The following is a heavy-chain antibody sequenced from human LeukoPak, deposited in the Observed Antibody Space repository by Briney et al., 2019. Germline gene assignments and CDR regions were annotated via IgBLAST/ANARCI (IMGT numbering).Heavy chain of an antibody. Sequence: GGSPRLSCAASGFTFSDYSINWVRQAPGKGLEWVSSISTSSTYTFYADSVKGRFTISRDNRKNILYLQMSSLTAEDTAVYYCARDGSGFYLYYYMDVWGKGTTVTVSS. V-gene: IGHV3-21*06. CDR2: ISTSSTYT. CDR3: ARDGSGFYLYYYMDV. J-gene: IGHJ6*03. D-gene: IGHD6-25*01. CDR1: GFTFSDYS.